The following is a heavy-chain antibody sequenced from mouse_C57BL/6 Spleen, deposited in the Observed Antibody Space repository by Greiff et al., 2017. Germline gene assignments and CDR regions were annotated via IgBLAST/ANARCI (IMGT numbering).Heavy chain of an antibody. J-gene: IGHJ1*03. V-gene: IGHV1-82*01. CDR3: ARDYYGTGYFDV. D-gene: IGHD1-1*01. CDR1: GYAFSSSW. CDR2: IYPGDGDT. Sequence: SGPELVKPGASVKISCKASGYAFSSSWMNWVKQRPGKGLEWIGRIYPGDGDTNYNGKFKGKATLTADKSSSTAYMQLSSLTSEDSAVYFCARDYYGTGYFDVWGTGTTVTVSS.